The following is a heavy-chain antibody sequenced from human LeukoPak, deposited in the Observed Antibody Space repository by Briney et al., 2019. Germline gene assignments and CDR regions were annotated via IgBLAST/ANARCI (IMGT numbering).Heavy chain of an antibody. V-gene: IGHV4-34*01. D-gene: IGHD2-21*01. J-gene: IGHJ3*01. Sequence: PSETLSLTCAVYGRSFSTYYWSWIRQPPGKGLEWIGDVYHTGSTTYSPSLKSRVTISVDTSKKQFSLSLTSVTAADTAVYYCARVGYPTQRRVLSAVSIPTAGAFDVWGQGTLVTVSS. CDR3: ARVGYPTQRRVLSAVSIPTAGAFDV. CDR1: GRSFSTYY. CDR2: VYHTGST.